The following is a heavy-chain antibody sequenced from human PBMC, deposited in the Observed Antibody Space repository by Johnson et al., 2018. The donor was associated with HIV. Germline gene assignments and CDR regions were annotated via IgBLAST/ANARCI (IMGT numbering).Heavy chain of an antibody. Sequence: VQLVESGGGLVKPGGSLRLSCAASRFTFSNAWMSWVRQAPGKGLEWVSSISGGSTYYADAVKGRFTISRDNSKNTLYLQMNSLRAEDTAVYYCARDDRPDGFDIWGQGTMVTVSS. V-gene: IGHV3-38-3*01. CDR2: ISGGST. J-gene: IGHJ3*02. CDR1: RFTFSNAW. D-gene: IGHD1-14*01. CDR3: ARDDRPDGFDI.